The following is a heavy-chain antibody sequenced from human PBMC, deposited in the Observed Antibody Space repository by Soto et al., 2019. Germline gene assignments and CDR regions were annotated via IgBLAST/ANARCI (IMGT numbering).Heavy chain of an antibody. V-gene: IGHV1-18*01. CDR2: ISGYNGDT. J-gene: IGHJ6*02. Sequence: QGQLVQSGPEVKKSGASVKVSCKACGYTFSRYGISWVRQAPGQGLEWMGWISGYNGDTKYAQKVQGRVTMTIDTSTYTAYMELRSLTADDTAIYYCAKNGQPPYYYYGMDVWGQGTTVTVSS. CDR1: GYTFSRYG. D-gene: IGHD2-8*01. CDR3: AKNGQPPYYYYGMDV.